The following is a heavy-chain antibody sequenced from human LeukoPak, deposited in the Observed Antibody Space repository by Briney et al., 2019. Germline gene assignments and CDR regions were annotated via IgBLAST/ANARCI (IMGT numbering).Heavy chain of an antibody. J-gene: IGHJ4*02. CDR2: NNHSGST. CDR1: GGSFSGYY. D-gene: IGHD1-26*01. CDR3: ARGHSVGAYDY. Sequence: SETLSLTYAVYGGSFSGYYWSWIRQPPGKGLEWIGENNHSGSTNYNPSLKSRVTISVDTSKNQFSMKLSSVTAADTAVYYCARGHSVGAYDYWGQGTLVTVSS. V-gene: IGHV4-34*01.